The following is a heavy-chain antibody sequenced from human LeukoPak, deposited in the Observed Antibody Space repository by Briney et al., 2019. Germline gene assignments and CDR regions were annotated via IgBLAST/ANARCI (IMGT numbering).Heavy chain of an antibody. Sequence: PGGSLRLSCAASGFTFSSYSMNWVRQAPGKGLEWVSSISSSSSYIYYADSVKGRFTISRDNAKNSLYLQMNSLRAEDTAVYYCARDLGPIRFLPRPPWGQGTLVTVSS. D-gene: IGHD3-3*01. CDR3: ARDLGPIRFLPRPP. CDR2: ISSSSSYI. V-gene: IGHV3-21*01. CDR1: GFTFSSYS. J-gene: IGHJ5*02.